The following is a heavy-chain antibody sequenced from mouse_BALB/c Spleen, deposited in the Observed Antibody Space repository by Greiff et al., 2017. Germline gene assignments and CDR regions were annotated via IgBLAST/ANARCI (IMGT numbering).Heavy chain of an antibody. J-gene: IGHJ4*01. Sequence: EVQGVESGGGLVKPGGSLKLSCAASGFTFSDYYMYWVRQTPEKRLEWVATISDGGSYTYYPDSVKGRFTISRDNAKNNLYLQMSSLKSEDTAMFYCARDRVDYWGQGTSVTVSS. CDR3: ARDRVDY. CDR1: GFTFSDYY. D-gene: IGHD3-3*01. CDR2: ISDGGSYT. V-gene: IGHV5-4*02.